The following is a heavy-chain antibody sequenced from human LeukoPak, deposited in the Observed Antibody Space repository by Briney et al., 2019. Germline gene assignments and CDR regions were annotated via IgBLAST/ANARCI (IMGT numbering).Heavy chain of an antibody. Sequence: PSQTLSLTCAVSGGSISSADFYWSWIRQHPGKGLEWIGFIYYSGSAYYNPSLKSRVSISVDTSKNQFSLTLNSVTAADTAVYYCARGSDYFDYWDQGTLVTVSS. J-gene: IGHJ4*02. CDR1: GGSISSADFY. CDR3: ARGSDYFDY. V-gene: IGHV4-31*11. CDR2: IYYSGSA.